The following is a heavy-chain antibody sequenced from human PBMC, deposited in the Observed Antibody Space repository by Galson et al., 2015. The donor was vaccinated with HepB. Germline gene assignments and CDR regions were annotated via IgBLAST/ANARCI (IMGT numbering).Heavy chain of an antibody. Sequence: SLRLSCAASGFTFSSYAMHWVRPAPGKGLEWVAVISYDGSNKYYADSVKGRFTISRDNSKNTLYLQMNSLRAEDTAVYYCARDDANYYDSNKSGMGWDYFDYWGQGTLVTVSS. V-gene: IGHV3-30*04. CDR3: ARDDANYYDSNKSGMGWDYFDY. CDR1: GFTFSSYA. J-gene: IGHJ4*02. D-gene: IGHD3-22*01. CDR2: ISYDGSNK.